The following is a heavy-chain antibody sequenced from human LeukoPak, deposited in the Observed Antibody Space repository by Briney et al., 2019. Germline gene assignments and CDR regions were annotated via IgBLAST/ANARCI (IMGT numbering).Heavy chain of an antibody. CDR1: GGSFSGYY. D-gene: IGHD1-26*01. CDR3: ARDFIGSNHFDF. V-gene: IGHV4-34*01. CDR2: INHSGST. J-gene: IGHJ4*02. Sequence: SETLSLTCAVYGGSFSGYYWSWIRQAPGKGLEWIGEINHSGSTNYNPSLKSRVTISVDTSKNQFSLKLSSVTAADTAVYYCARDFIGSNHFDFWGQGTLVTVSS.